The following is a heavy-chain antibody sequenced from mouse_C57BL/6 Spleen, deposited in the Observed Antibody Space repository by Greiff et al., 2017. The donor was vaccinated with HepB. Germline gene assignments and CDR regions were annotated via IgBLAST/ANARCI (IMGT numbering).Heavy chain of an antibody. Sequence: EVQLMESGGGLVKPGGSLKLSCAASGFTFSDYGMHWVRQAPEKGLEWVAYISSGSSTIYYADTVKGRFTISRDNATNTLFLQMTSLRSEDTAMYYCAKIYDDAMDYWGQGTSVTVSS. CDR1: GFTFSDYG. CDR3: AKIYDDAMDY. CDR2: ISSGSSTI. J-gene: IGHJ4*01. V-gene: IGHV5-17*01. D-gene: IGHD2-3*01.